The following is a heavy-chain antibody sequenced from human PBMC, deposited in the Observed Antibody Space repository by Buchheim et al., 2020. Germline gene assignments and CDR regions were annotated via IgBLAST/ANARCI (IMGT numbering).Heavy chain of an antibody. CDR1: GFTFSSYG. D-gene: IGHD1-1*01. V-gene: IGHV3-33*01. CDR3: ARAGPFYFDY. J-gene: IGHJ4*02. Sequence: VQLVESGGGVVQPGRSLRLSCAASGFTFSSYGMHWVRQAPGKGLEWVAVIWYDGSNKYYADSVKGRFTISRDNYKDTLYLQMNSLRVEDSALYYCARAGPFYFDYWGQGSL. CDR2: IWYDGSNK.